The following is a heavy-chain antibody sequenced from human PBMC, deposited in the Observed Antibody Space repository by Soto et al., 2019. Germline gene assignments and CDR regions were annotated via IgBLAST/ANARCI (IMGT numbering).Heavy chain of an antibody. D-gene: IGHD6-19*01. CDR1: GYTFTSYA. J-gene: IGHJ4*02. V-gene: IGHV1-3*01. CDR2: ITAGNGNT. CDR3: GIIIGGWYYFDY. Sequence: QVQLVQSGAEVKKPGASVKVSCKASGYTFTSYAMHWVRQAPGQRLEWMGWITAGNGNTKYSQQFQVRVPISRDPSASTAYMELSSGRPEDTAVYCCGIIIGGWYYFDYWGQGTLVTVSA.